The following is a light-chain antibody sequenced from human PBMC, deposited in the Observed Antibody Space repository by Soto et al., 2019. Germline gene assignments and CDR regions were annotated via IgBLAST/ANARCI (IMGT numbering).Light chain of an antibody. CDR3: QQYGSSHS. V-gene: IGKV3-20*01. J-gene: IGKJ2*01. CDR1: QSVSSSY. CDR2: GAS. Sequence: EIVLTQSPGTLSLSPGERATLSCRASQSVSSSYLAWYQQKPGQAPRLLIYGASTRATGIPDRFSGSGSGTDFTLTISRLEPGDAAVYYCQQYGSSHSFGQGTKLEIK.